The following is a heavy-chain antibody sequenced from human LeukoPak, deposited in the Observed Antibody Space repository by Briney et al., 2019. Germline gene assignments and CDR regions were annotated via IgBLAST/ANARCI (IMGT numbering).Heavy chain of an antibody. CDR3: ARGAYTYVY. Sequence: PGGSLRLTCTASAFTFSSYWMSWVRQAPGKGLEWVANMNQDGSEKYYVDSVKGRFTISRDNAKNSLYLQMNSLRAGDTAAYYCARGAYTYVYWGQGTLVTVSS. CDR1: AFTFSSYW. J-gene: IGHJ4*02. V-gene: IGHV3-7*05. D-gene: IGHD5-18*01. CDR2: MNQDGSEK.